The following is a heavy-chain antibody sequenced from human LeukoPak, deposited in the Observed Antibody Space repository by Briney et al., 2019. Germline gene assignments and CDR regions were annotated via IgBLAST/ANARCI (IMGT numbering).Heavy chain of an antibody. J-gene: IGHJ4*02. D-gene: IGHD3-22*01. CDR1: GFTFSSYG. Sequence: GGSLRLSCAASGFTFSSYGMHWVRQAPGKGLEWVAFIRYDGSYKYYADSVRGRFTISRDNSKHTLYLQMNSLRAEDTAVYYCAKGYYDTSGYYLDSWGQGTLVTVSS. CDR2: IRYDGSYK. V-gene: IGHV3-30*02. CDR3: AKGYYDTSGYYLDS.